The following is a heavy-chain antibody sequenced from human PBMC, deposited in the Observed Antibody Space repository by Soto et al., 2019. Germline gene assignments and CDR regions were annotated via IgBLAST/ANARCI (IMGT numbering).Heavy chain of an antibody. CDR2: ISTSGDST. Sequence: PGGSLRLSCAASGFTFSSYLMSWVRQAPGKGLEWVSSISTSGDSTYYADSVKGRFTISRDNSKNTLYLQMNSLRAEDTAVYYCAKDRYCSGGSCSADFDYWGQGTLVTVSS. CDR3: AKDRYCSGGSCSADFDY. V-gene: IGHV3-23*01. D-gene: IGHD2-15*01. CDR1: GFTFSSYL. J-gene: IGHJ4*02.